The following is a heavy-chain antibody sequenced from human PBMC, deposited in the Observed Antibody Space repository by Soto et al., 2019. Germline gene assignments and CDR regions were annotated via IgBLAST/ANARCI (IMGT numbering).Heavy chain of an antibody. Sequence: SETLSLTCTVSGGSISTDSHYWGWIRQPPGKGLEWIGSVYYAGSTYKNPSLHSRVTISVDTSKNQFSLKLSSVTAADTAVYYCARAPRGNYGYPSYFDYWGQGTLVTVSS. V-gene: IGHV4-39*07. CDR2: VYYAGST. CDR3: ARAPRGNYGYPSYFDY. J-gene: IGHJ4*02. CDR1: GGSISTDSHY. D-gene: IGHD3-10*01.